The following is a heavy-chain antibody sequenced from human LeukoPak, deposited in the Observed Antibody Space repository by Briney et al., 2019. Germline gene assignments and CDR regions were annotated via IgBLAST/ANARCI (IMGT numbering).Heavy chain of an antibody. Sequence: PGGSLRLSCAASGFTFDDYAMHWVRQAPGKGLEWVSLISGDGGHTYYADSAKGRFTISRDNSKNSLYLQMNSLRTEDTDLYYCLLLVLGYWGQGTLVTVSS. CDR2: ISGDGGHT. CDR1: GFTFDDYA. CDR3: LLLVLGY. V-gene: IGHV3-43*02. J-gene: IGHJ4*02. D-gene: IGHD3-9*01.